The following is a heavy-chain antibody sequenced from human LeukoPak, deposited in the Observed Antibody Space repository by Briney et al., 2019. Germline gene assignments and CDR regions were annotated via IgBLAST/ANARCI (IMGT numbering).Heavy chain of an antibody. J-gene: IGHJ4*02. D-gene: IGHD3-9*01. V-gene: IGHV3-23*01. Sequence: PGGSLRLSCVASGFTFSISAMSWVRQAPGKGLEWVSGISDSGGSTFYADSVKGRFTISRDNSKNILYLQMNSLRADDTAVYYCAKVSESNYDILTGYYTPYYFDYWGQGTLVTVSS. CDR3: AKVSESNYDILTGYYTPYYFDY. CDR2: ISDSGGST. CDR1: GFTFSISA.